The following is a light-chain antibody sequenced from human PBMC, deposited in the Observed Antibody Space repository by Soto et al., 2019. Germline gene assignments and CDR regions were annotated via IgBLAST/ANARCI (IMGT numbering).Light chain of an antibody. Sequence: EIVLTQSPPTLSVSPGDRATLSCRASERIGTYLAWYQQKPGQAPRLLIYDASNRATGVPARCRGTGPGTDFTLSIGSLEYEDLVVCYCQRCSNSPPMWTFGQGTKVEIK. J-gene: IGKJ1*01. CDR3: QRCSNSPPMWT. CDR2: DAS. CDR1: ERIGTY. V-gene: IGKV3-11*01.